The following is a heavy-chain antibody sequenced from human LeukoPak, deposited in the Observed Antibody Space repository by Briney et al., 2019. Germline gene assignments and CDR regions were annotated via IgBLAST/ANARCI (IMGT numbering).Heavy chain of an antibody. Sequence: GGSLRLSCAASVFTFSLYATSCVRHAPGRGLEYVSVVSASGMSTYCADSLKGRFTMSRDSAKRTMYLRMNNLGAEDAAVYYCAEDQGGYSYYYYMDVWGKGTTVTVSS. CDR3: AEDQGGYSYYYYMDV. J-gene: IGHJ6*03. CDR1: VFTFSLYA. V-gene: IGHV3-23*01. CDR2: VSASGMST. D-gene: IGHD1-26*01.